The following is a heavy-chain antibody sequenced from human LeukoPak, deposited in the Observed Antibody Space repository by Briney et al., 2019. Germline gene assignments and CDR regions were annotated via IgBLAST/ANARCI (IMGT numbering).Heavy chain of an antibody. V-gene: IGHV3-7*03. CDR3: ARVGGYAIQDAFDI. D-gene: IGHD5-12*01. J-gene: IGHJ3*02. CDR1: GFTLNNYW. Sequence: GGSLRLSCAASGFTLNNYWMSWVRQAPGKGLEWVANIKQDGSEKYYVDSVKGRFTISRDNPKNSLYLQMNSLRAEDTAVYYCARVGGYAIQDAFDIWGQGTMVTVSS. CDR2: IKQDGSEK.